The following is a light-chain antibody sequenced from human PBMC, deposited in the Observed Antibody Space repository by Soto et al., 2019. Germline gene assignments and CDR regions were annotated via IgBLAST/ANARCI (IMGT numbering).Light chain of an antibody. CDR1: QSVNSNY. CDR2: GAS. V-gene: IGKV3-20*01. J-gene: IGKJ1*01. CDR3: QQYDSSPRT. Sequence: EIVLTQSPGTLSLSPGERATLSCRASQSVNSNYLAWYQQKPGQGPRLLMYGASSRATGTPERFSGSGSGTDFPLTIRTLEPEDLAVYYCQQYDSSPRTFGQGTKVEIK.